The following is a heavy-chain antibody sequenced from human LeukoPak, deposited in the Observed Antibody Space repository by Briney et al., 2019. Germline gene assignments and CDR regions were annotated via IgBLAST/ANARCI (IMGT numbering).Heavy chain of an antibody. Sequence: PSETLSLTCTVSGGSISSYYWSWIRQPPGKGLEWIGYIYYSGSTNYNPSLKSRVTISVDTSKNQFSLKLSSVTAADTAVYYCARDLRGLVRGVTDYYYMDVWGKGTTVTVSS. J-gene: IGHJ6*03. CDR2: IYYSGST. D-gene: IGHD3-10*01. CDR1: GGSISSYY. CDR3: ARDLRGLVRGVTDYYYMDV. V-gene: IGHV4-59*12.